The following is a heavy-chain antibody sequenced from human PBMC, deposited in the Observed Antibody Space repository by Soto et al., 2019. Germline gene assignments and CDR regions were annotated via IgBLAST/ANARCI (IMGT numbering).Heavy chain of an antibody. CDR3: AKGLYSSSWYWTAQH. V-gene: IGHV3-9*01. D-gene: IGHD6-13*01. Sequence: EVQLVESGGGLVQPGRSLRLSCAASGFTFDDYAMHWVRQAPGKGLEWVSGIRWNSGSIGYADSVKGRFTISRDNAKNSLYLQMNSLRAEDTAVYYCAKGLYSSSWYWTAQHWGQGTLATVSS. J-gene: IGHJ1*01. CDR2: IRWNSGSI. CDR1: GFTFDDYA.